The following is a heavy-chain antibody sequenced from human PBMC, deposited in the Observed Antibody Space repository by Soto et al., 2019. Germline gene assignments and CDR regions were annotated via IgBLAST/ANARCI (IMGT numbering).Heavy chain of an antibody. CDR3: VRDQKYFRVNGNWFDS. J-gene: IGHJ5*01. V-gene: IGHV1-18*04. CDR2: VSGNNGAS. CDR1: GYTSADFG. Sequence: ASVKVSCKASGYTSADFGISCVRRAPGQGLEWMGWVSGNNGASNPAPKVQGRIAMTLDTSTGVSYMALRSLRSDDTAIYYCVRDQKYFRVNGNWFDSWGQGTLVTVSS. D-gene: IGHD2-2*01.